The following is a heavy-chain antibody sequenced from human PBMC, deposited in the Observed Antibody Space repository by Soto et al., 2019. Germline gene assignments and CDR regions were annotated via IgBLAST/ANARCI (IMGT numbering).Heavy chain of an antibody. D-gene: IGHD6-19*01. J-gene: IGHJ4*02. Sequence: GGSLRLSCAASGFTFSDHHMSWIRQAPGKGLEWVSYISSSGSGTYADSVKGRFTITRDNAKNSLYLQMNSLRAEDTAVYYCARKEVAVSGTYDYWGQGTLVTVSS. CDR3: ARKEVAVSGTYDY. CDR2: ISSSGSGT. CDR1: GFTFSDHH. V-gene: IGHV3-11*01.